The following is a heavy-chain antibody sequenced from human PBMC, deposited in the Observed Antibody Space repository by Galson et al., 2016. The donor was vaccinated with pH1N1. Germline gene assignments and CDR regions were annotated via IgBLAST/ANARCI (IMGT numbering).Heavy chain of an antibody. CDR1: GYSISSGYY. CDR2: IYETGDT. D-gene: IGHD6-19*01. CDR3: ARMARITVPDTEYYFDY. V-gene: IGHV4-38-2*01. Sequence: TLSLTCAVSGYSISSGYYWGWVRQPPGKGLEWIASIYETGDTYYNPSLKSRVAISVDMSKNHFSLQLNSVTAADTAVYYCARMARITVPDTEYYFDYWGQGMLVTVSS. J-gene: IGHJ4*02.